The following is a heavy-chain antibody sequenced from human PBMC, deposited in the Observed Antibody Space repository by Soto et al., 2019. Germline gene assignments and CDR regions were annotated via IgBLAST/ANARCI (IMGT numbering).Heavy chain of an antibody. D-gene: IGHD2-2*01. Sequence: EVQLVESGGGLVQPGGSLRLSCAASGFTFSSYSMNWVRQAPGKGLEWVSYISSSSSTIYYADFVKGRFTISRDNAKNSLYLQMNSLRAEDTAVYYCARDGRTYCSSTSCLDYYYYYMDVWGKGTTVTVSS. CDR3: ARDGRTYCSSTSCLDYYYYYMDV. CDR1: GFTFSSYS. CDR2: ISSSSSTI. J-gene: IGHJ6*03. V-gene: IGHV3-48*01.